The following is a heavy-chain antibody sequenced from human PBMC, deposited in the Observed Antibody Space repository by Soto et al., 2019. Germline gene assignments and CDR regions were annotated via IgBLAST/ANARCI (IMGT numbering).Heavy chain of an antibody. Sequence: QVQLVQSGAEVKKPGSSVKVSCKASGGTFSSYSINWVRQAPGQGLEWMGEIIPIFGTANYAQKFQGRVTITADESTSTAYMALCSLRSEDRAVYYCARHGGRNSGEIDYWGQGTQVTVAS. J-gene: IGHJ4*02. CDR3: ARHGGRNSGEIDY. CDR2: IIPIFGTA. V-gene: IGHV1-69*01. CDR1: GGTFSSYS. D-gene: IGHD1-26*01.